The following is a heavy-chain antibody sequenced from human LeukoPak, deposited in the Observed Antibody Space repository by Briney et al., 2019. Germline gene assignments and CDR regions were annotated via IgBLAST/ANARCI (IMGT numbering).Heavy chain of an antibody. CDR2: IIPIFGTA. CDR3: ASHSIAAAVGYYYYGMDV. J-gene: IGHJ6*02. V-gene: IGHV1-69*13. Sequence: ASVKVSCKAYGGTFSSYAISWVRQAPGQGLEWMGGIIPIFGTANYAQKFQGRVTIIADESTSTAYMELSSLRSEDTAVYYCASHSIAAAVGYYYYGMDVWGQGTTVTVSS. D-gene: IGHD6-13*01. CDR1: GGTFSSYA.